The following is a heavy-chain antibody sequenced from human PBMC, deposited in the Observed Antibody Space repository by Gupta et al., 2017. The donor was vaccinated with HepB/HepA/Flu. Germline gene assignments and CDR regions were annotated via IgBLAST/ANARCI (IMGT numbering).Heavy chain of an antibody. Sequence: EGQLLGSGGGLVKTGGSLRLSCSASGFTFSSYPMNWVRQAPGKGLELVSYITHNGSNRHEADSVKGRFNISRDNAENSLSLQRNSLTAEDTAVYYCARDLNLNVDYWGQGTLVTVSS. V-gene: IGHV3-21*01. CDR2: ITHNGSNR. J-gene: IGHJ4*02. CDR1: GFTFSSYP. D-gene: IGHD1-1*01. CDR3: ARDLNLNVDY.